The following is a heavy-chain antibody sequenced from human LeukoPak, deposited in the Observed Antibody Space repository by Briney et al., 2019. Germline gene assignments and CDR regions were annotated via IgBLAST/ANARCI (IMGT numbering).Heavy chain of an antibody. V-gene: IGHV1-2*02. CDR1: GYTFTDYY. J-gene: IGHJ3*02. CDR3: ARSYGSGRRDAFDI. D-gene: IGHD3-10*01. CDR2: INPNSGGT. Sequence: ASVKVSCKASGYTFTDYYMHWVRRAPGQGLEWMGWINPNSGGTSSAKKFQGRVTMTRDTSIRTAYMELSRLRSDDTAVYYCARSYGSGRRDAFDIWGLGTMVIVSS.